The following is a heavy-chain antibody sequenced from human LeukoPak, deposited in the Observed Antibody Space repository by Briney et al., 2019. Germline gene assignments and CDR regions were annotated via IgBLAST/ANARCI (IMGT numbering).Heavy chain of an antibody. CDR3: ALAAAGTAYFDY. CDR2: INPSGGST. J-gene: IGHJ4*02. V-gene: IGHV1-46*03. CDR1: GYTFTSYY. Sequence: ASVKVSCKASGYTFTSYYMHWVRQARGQGLEWMGIINPSGGSTSYAQKFQGRVTMTRDTSTSTVYMELSSLRSEDTAVYYCALAAAGTAYFDYWGQGTLVTVSS. D-gene: IGHD6-13*01.